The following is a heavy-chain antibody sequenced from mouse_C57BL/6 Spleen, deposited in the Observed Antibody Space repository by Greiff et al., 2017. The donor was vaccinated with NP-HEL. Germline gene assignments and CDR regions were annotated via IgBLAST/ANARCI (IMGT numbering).Heavy chain of an antibody. Sequence: QVQLQQPGAELVRPGSSVKLSCKASGYTFTSYWMDWVKQRPGQGLEWIGNIYPSDSETHYNQKFKDKATLTVDKSSSTAYMQLSSLTSEDSSVYYCARGGTTVVAPDVWGTGTTVTVSS. CDR2: IYPSDSET. D-gene: IGHD1-1*01. CDR1: GYTFTSYW. CDR3: ARGGTTVVAPDV. V-gene: IGHV1-61*01. J-gene: IGHJ1*03.